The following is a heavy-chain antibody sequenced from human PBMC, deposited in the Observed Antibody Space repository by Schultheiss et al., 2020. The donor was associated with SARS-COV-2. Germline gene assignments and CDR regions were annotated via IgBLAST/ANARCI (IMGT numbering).Heavy chain of an antibody. Sequence: GESLKISCAASGFTFSNYAMNWVRQAPGKGLEWVSSISSTSTYIYYADSVKGRFTISRDNAKNSLYLQMNSLRADDTAVYYCARDQYYDFWSGYYSYYYYGMDVWGQGTTVTVSS. CDR3: ARDQYYDFWSGYYSYYYYGMDV. J-gene: IGHJ6*02. CDR1: GFTFSNYA. V-gene: IGHV3-21*04. CDR2: ISSTSTYI. D-gene: IGHD3-3*01.